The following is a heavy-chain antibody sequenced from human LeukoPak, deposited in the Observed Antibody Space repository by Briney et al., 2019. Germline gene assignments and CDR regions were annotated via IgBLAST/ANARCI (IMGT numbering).Heavy chain of an antibody. CDR2: INWNGGST. CDR3: ARDLMVRGVIRSPFDI. V-gene: IGHV3-20*04. D-gene: IGHD3-10*01. Sequence: GGSLRLSCVPSGFTFDEYGMSWVRHVPGKGLEWVSGINWNGGSTGYADSVKGRFTISRDNAKNSLYLQMHSLRAEDTALYWCARDLMVRGVIRSPFDIWGQGTMVTVSS. CDR1: GFTFDEYG. J-gene: IGHJ3*02.